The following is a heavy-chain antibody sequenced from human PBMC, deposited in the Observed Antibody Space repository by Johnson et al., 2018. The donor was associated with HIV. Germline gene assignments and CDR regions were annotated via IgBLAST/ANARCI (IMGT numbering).Heavy chain of an antibody. Sequence: VQLVESGGGLVQPGGSLRLSCAVSGFSVRNNYMSWVRQAPGKGLEWVGRVKSKTDGGTTDYTAPVKGRFTIPRDDSKNTLYLQMNSLKTEDTAIYYCTTITRSYYYDSSGHLYDAFDIWGQGTMVTVAS. J-gene: IGHJ3*02. D-gene: IGHD3-22*01. CDR2: VKSKTDGGTT. CDR1: GFSVRNNY. V-gene: IGHV3-15*01. CDR3: TTITRSYYYDSSGHLYDAFDI.